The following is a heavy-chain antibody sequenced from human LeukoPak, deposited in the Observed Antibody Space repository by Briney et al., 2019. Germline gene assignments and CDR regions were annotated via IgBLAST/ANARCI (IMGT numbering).Heavy chain of an antibody. D-gene: IGHD3-3*01. CDR1: GGTFSSYA. CDR2: IIPIFGTA. J-gene: IGHJ6*03. Sequence: SVKVSCKASGGTFSSYAISWVRQAPGQGLEWMGGIIPIFGTANYAQKFQGRVTITTDESTSTAYMEPSSLRSEDTAVYYCARGTYYDFWSYYYYMDVWGKGTTVTVSS. CDR3: ARGTYYDFWSYYYYMDV. V-gene: IGHV1-69*05.